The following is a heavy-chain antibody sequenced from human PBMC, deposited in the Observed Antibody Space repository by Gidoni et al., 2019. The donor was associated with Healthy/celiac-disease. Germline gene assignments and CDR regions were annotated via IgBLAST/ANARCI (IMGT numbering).Heavy chain of an antibody. Sequence: QVQLVQSGAEVTKPGSSVKVSCKASGRAFGSYAISWVRPAPGQGLEWMGGIIPIFGTANYAQKFQGRVTITADESTSTAYMELSSLRSEDTAVYYCASRRRYYDSSGPIGYWGQGTLVTVSS. CDR2: IIPIFGTA. J-gene: IGHJ4*02. CDR1: GRAFGSYA. V-gene: IGHV1-69*01. D-gene: IGHD3-22*01. CDR3: ASRRRYYDSSGPIGY.